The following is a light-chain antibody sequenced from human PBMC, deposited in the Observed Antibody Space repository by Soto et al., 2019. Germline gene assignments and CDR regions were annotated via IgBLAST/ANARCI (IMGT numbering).Light chain of an antibody. CDR3: TSFARGISIL. CDR2: EVS. Sequence: QSALTQPASVSGSPGQWITISCTGSTNDIGSYDYVSWYQQHPGKAPKLIISEVSNRPSGVSNRFSGYKSGNAASLTISGLQAEDEADYYCTSFARGISILFGGGTKLTVL. V-gene: IGLV2-14*01. CDR1: TNDIGSYDY. J-gene: IGLJ2*01.